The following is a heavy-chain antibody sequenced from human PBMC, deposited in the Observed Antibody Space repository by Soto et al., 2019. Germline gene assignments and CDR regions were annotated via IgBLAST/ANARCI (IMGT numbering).Heavy chain of an antibody. D-gene: IGHD3-22*01. J-gene: IGHJ5*02. CDR3: ASVISSGYYQDGLAP. Sequence: ASVKVSCKASGYTFASYGISWVRQAPGQGLEWMGWISAYNGNTNYAQKLQGRVTMTTDTSTSTAYMELRSLRSDDTAVYYCASVISSGYYQDGLAPWGKGSLVTVAS. CDR1: GYTFASYG. V-gene: IGHV1-18*01. CDR2: ISAYNGNT.